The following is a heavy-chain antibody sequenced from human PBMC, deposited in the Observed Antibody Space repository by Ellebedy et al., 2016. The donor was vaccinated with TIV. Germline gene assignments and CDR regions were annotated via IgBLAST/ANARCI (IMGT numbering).Heavy chain of an antibody. CDR3: AKGGSKSGYSFDL. Sequence: GESLKISCEASGFTFRDYAMGWVRQAPGKGLQWVSVLTASGYSTYYAASVDGRFTISRDNSKNTLYLQMNSLRAEDTAVYYCAKGGSKSGYSFDLWGRGTLVTVSS. CDR1: GFTFRDYA. V-gene: IGHV3-23*01. D-gene: IGHD3-3*01. CDR2: LTASGYST. J-gene: IGHJ2*01.